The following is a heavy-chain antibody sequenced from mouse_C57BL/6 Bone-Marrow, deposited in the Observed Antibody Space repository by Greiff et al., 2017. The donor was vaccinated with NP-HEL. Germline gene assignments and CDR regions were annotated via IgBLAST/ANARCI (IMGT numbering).Heavy chain of an antibody. Sequence: QVHVKQSGAELVRPGTSVKMSCKASGYTFTNYWLGWVKQRPGHGLEWIGDIYPGGGYTNYNEKFKGKATLTADKSSSTAYMQFSSLTSEDSAIYYCARSNDGYFDYWGQGTTLTVSS. CDR1: GYTFTNYW. D-gene: IGHD2-3*01. J-gene: IGHJ2*01. V-gene: IGHV1-63*01. CDR2: IYPGGGYT. CDR3: ARSNDGYFDY.